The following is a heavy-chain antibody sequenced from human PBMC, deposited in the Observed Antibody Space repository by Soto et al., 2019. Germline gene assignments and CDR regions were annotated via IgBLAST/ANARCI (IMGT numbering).Heavy chain of an antibody. J-gene: IGHJ6*02. Sequence: PSETLSLTCTVSGGSISSGDYYWSWIRQPPGKGLEWIGYIYYSGSTYYNPSLKSRVTISVDTSKNQFSLKLSSVTAADTAVYYCARDQPGQYGTGMDVWGQGTTVTVSS. D-gene: IGHD4-4*01. CDR2: IYYSGST. CDR1: GGSISSGDYY. V-gene: IGHV4-30-4*01. CDR3: ARDQPGQYGTGMDV.